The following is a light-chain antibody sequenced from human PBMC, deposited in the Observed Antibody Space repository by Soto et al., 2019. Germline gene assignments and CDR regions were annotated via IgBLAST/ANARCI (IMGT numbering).Light chain of an antibody. CDR2: ENN. Sequence: QSVLTQPPSVSXAXXXXXXXSCTGSSSNIGAGYEAHWYQQVPGTAPKLLIYENNNRPSGVPDRFSGSKSGTSASLAITGLQAEDEAEYYCQSYDSSLSGYVFGTGTKLTVL. J-gene: IGLJ1*01. V-gene: IGLV1-40*01. CDR3: QSYDSSLSGYV. CDR1: SSNIGAGYE.